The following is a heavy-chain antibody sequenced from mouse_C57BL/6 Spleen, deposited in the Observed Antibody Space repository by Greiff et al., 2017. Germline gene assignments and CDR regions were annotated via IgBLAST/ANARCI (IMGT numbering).Heavy chain of an antibody. CDR2: IYPGSGNT. CDR1: GYSFTSYY. CDR3: AKRYYDYEGFAY. V-gene: IGHV1-66*01. J-gene: IGHJ3*01. D-gene: IGHD2-4*01. Sequence: QVQLQQSGPELVKPGASVKISCKASGYSFTSYYIHWVKQRPGQGLEWIGWIYPGSGNTKYNEKFKGKATLTADTSSSTASMQLSSLTSEDSAVYYCAKRYYDYEGFAYWGQGTLVTVSA.